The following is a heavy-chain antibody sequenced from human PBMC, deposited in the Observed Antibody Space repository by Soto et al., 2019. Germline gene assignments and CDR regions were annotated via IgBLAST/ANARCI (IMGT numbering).Heavy chain of an antibody. CDR1: DDSINSDKYY. CDR3: ARMRWLAEGHYMDV. CDR2: IYYSGNT. V-gene: IGHV4-39*07. J-gene: IGHJ6*03. D-gene: IGHD5-12*01. Sequence: SETLSLTCSVSDDSINSDKYYWGWIRQPPGKGLEWIGSIYYSGNTYYNPSLQTRVTISLDKSNNQFSLKLTSVTAADSAVYFCARMRWLAEGHYMDVWGKGPTVTVSS.